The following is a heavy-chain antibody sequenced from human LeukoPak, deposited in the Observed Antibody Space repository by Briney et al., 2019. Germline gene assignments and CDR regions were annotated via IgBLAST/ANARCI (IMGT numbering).Heavy chain of an antibody. D-gene: IGHD1-1*01. J-gene: IGHJ6*03. CDR2: IRYDGNDK. Sequence: GGSPRLSCAASGFSFSTFGMYWVRQVPGKGLEWVAFIRYDGNDKYYGDSAKDRFTISRDNSKNTLYLQMNSLTTDDTGVYYCAKDSQLDVGSDYYYYFYMDVWGRGTTVTVSS. CDR1: GFSFSTFG. CDR3: AKDSQLDVGSDYYYYFYMDV. V-gene: IGHV3-30*02.